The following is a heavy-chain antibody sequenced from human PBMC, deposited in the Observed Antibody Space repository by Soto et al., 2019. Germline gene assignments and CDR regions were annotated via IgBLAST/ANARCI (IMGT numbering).Heavy chain of an antibody. V-gene: IGHV5-10-1*01. CDR1: GYSFTSYW. Sequence: PGESLKISCKGSGYSFTSYWISWVRQMPGKGLEWMGRIDPSDSYTNYSPSFQGHVTISADKSISPAYLQGSRLKASDTAVYYCARRSAGTIFDYWGQGTLVTVSS. CDR3: ARRSAGTIFDY. CDR2: IDPSDSYT. D-gene: IGHD1-26*01. J-gene: IGHJ4*02.